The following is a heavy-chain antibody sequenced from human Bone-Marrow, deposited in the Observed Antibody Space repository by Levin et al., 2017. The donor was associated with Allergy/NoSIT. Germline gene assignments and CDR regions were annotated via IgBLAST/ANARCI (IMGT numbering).Heavy chain of an antibody. CDR1: GFTFSSYS. D-gene: IGHD4-17*01. J-gene: IGHJ6*03. Sequence: PGGSLRLSCAASGFTFSSYSMNWVRQAPGKGLEWVSSISSSSSYIYYADSVKGRFTISRDNAKNSLYLQMNSLRAEDTAVYYCASFHLYGDPFGYMDVWGKGTTVTVSS. CDR3: ASFHLYGDPFGYMDV. CDR2: ISSSSSYI. V-gene: IGHV3-21*01.